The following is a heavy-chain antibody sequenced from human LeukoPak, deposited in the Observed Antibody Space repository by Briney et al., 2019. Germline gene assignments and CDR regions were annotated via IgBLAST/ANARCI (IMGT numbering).Heavy chain of an antibody. Sequence: SETLSLTCSVSGGSISSYYWSWIRQPAGKGLEWIGRIYISGSTNYNPSLKSRVTMSVDTSKNQFSLKLSSVTAADTAVYYCARDLRYYDSSGKAYYYFMDVWCKGAKVTVSS. J-gene: IGHJ6*03. CDR3: ARDLRYYDSSGKAYYYFMDV. V-gene: IGHV4-4*07. CDR2: IYISGST. CDR1: GGSISSYY. D-gene: IGHD3-22*01.